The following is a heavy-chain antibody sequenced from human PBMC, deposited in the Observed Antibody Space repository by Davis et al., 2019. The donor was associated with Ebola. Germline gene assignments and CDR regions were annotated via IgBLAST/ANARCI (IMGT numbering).Heavy chain of an antibody. J-gene: IGHJ2*01. V-gene: IGHV3-7*01. CDR1: GLAFSKYW. Sequence: PGGSLRLSCAGSGLAFSKYWINWIRQAPGKGLEWVANIKQDGREVKYVDSVKGRFTISRDNAKNSLYLQMNRLRPEDTALYYCARASDTSGLHWYFDLWGRGTLVTVSS. CDR3: ARASDTSGLHWYFDL. CDR2: IKQDGREV. D-gene: IGHD3-22*01.